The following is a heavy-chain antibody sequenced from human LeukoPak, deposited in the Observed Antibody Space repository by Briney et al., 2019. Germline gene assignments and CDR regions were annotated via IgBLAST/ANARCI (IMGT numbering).Heavy chain of an antibody. CDR3: AKTYCSTTRCLSWGSDY. D-gene: IGHD2-2*01. J-gene: IGHJ4*02. Sequence: GASLRLSCTASGFAFSSYAMNWVRQVPGKGLEWVSSISAYGSDEYYADSVKGRFTVSRDTSRNTLYLQMNSLRAEDTAIYYCAKTYCSTTRCLSWGSDYWGQGTLVIVSS. V-gene: IGHV3-23*01. CDR1: GFAFSSYA. CDR2: ISAYGSDE.